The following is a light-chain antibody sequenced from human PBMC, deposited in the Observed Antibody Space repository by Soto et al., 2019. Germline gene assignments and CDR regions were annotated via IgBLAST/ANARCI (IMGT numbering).Light chain of an antibody. Sequence: EILMTQSPATLSVSPGERATLSCRASQSVSTNLAWYQKKPGQAPRLLIYGASTRATGIPARFSGSGSGTEFTLTISSLQSEDFAIYYCQQSTKWPPSNTFGQGTRLEIK. CDR1: QSVSTN. J-gene: IGKJ5*01. V-gene: IGKV3-15*01. CDR3: QQSTKWPPSNT. CDR2: GAS.